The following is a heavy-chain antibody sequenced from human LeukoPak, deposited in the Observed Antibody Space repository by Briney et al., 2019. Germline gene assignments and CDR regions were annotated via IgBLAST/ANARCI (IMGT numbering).Heavy chain of an antibody. CDR2: ISAYNGNT. V-gene: IGHV1-18*01. D-gene: IGHD6-6*01. J-gene: IGHJ4*02. CDR3: ARVRRSSSSGGFDY. CDR1: GYTFTSYG. Sequence: GASVKVSCKASGYTFTSYGISWVRQAPGQGLEWMGWISAYNGNTNYAQKLQGRVTITRNTSISTAYMELSSLRSEDTAVYYCARVRRSSSSGGFDYWGQGTLVTVSS.